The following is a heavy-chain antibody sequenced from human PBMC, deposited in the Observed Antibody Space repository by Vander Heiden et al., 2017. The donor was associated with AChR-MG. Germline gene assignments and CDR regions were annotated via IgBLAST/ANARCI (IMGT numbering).Heavy chain of an antibody. D-gene: IGHD4-17*01. J-gene: IGHJ4*02. Sequence: QVQLVQSGAEVKKPGSSVKVSCKASGGTFSSYAISWVRQAPGQGLEWMGGIIPIFGTANYAQKFQGRVTITADESTSTAYMELSSLRSEDTAVYYCARSGLRDYGDYRYYFDYWGQGTLVTVSS. V-gene: IGHV1-69*01. CDR2: IIPIFGTA. CDR1: GGTFSSYA. CDR3: ARSGLRDYGDYRYYFDY.